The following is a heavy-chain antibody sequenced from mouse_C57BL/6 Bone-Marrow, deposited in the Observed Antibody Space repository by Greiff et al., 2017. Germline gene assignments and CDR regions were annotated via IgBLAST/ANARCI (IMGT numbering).Heavy chain of an antibody. D-gene: IGHD3-2*02. CDR1: GYTFTSYW. V-gene: IGHV1-53*01. CDR3: ARQTAQATLLMDY. Sequence: QVQLQQPGTELVKPGASVKLSCKASGYTFTSYWMHWVKQRPGQGLEWIGNINPSNGGTNYNEKFKGKAKLTVDKSSSTAYMQLSSLTSEDSAVYYCARQTAQATLLMDYWGQGTSATVSS. J-gene: IGHJ4*01. CDR2: INPSNGGT.